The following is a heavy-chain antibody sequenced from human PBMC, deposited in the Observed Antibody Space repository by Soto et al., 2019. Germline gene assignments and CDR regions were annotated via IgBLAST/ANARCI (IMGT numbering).Heavy chain of an antibody. D-gene: IGHD3-22*01. J-gene: IGHJ4*02. CDR3: AKVNEAPTSSGYYSHFDY. V-gene: IGHV3-30*18. CDR2: ISYDGSNK. CDR1: GFTFSSYG. Sequence: QAGGSLRLSCAASGFTFSSYGMHWVRQAPGKGLEWVAVISYDGSNKYYADSVKGRFTISRDNSKNTLYLQMNSLRAEDTAVYYCAKVNEAPTSSGYYSHFDYWGQGTLVTVSS.